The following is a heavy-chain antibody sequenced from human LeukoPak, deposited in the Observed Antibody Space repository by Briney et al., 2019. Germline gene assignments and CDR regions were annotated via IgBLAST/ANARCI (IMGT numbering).Heavy chain of an antibody. Sequence: SVKVSCKASGGTFSSYAISWVRQAPGQGLEWMGGIIPIFGTANYAQKFQGRVTITTDESTSTAYMELSSPRSEDTAVYYCARGPYYYYYMDVWGKGTTVTVSS. J-gene: IGHJ6*03. CDR1: GGTFSSYA. CDR2: IIPIFGTA. V-gene: IGHV1-69*05. CDR3: ARGPYYYYYMDV.